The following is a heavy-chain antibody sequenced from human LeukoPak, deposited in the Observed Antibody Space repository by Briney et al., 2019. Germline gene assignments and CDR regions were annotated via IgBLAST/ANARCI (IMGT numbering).Heavy chain of an antibody. D-gene: IGHD1-26*01. CDR2: IKSDGSST. V-gene: IGHV3-74*01. CDR3: AREVSGSSYFDY. J-gene: IGHJ4*02. CDR1: GFTFSSHW. Sequence: GGSLRLSCAASGFTFSSHWMHWVRQAPGKGLLWVSRIKSDGSSTSYADSVKGRFTISRDNAKNTLYLQMNSLRAEDTAVYYCAREVSGSSYFDYWGQGTLVTVSS.